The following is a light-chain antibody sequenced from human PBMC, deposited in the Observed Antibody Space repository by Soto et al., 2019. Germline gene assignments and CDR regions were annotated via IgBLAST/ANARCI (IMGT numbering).Light chain of an antibody. CDR1: QAISNH. V-gene: IGKV1-33*01. Sequence: DIQMTQSPSPLPASVGDRVIITCQASQAISNHLNWYQQKPGRAPKLLIYDTSNLETGVPSRFRGSGGGTDFTFTITSLQPEDFATYFCQQTDKLPLTFGGGTTVDMK. CDR2: DTS. J-gene: IGKJ4*01. CDR3: QQTDKLPLT.